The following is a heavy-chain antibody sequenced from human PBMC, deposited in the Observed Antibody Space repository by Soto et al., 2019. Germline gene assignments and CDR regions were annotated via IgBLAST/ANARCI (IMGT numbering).Heavy chain of an antibody. V-gene: IGHV4-31*03. CDR1: GGSISSGGYY. D-gene: IGHD2-15*01. Sequence: QVQLQESAPGLVKPTQTLSLTCTVSGGSISSGGYYWSWIRQHPGKGLEWIGYHSYSGSTYSNPSSRSRLTMSGETATSEVSLGLASVTGADTAADYCARERGCSGRSCNLTVSCGQGTLVTVSS. CDR3: ARERGCSGRSCNLTVS. J-gene: IGHJ5*02. CDR2: HSYSGST.